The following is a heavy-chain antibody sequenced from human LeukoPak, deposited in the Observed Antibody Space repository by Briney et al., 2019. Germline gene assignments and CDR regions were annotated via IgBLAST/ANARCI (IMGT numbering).Heavy chain of an antibody. V-gene: IGHV3-11*06. CDR2: ISSSSSYI. CDR3: ARDADTYYDSSGYPDY. J-gene: IGHJ4*02. CDR1: GFTFSDYY. Sequence: KSGGSLRLSCAASGFTFSDYYMSWIRQAPGKGLEWVSSISSSSSYIYYADSVKGRFTISRDNTKNSLYLQMNSLRAEDTAVYYCARDADTYYDSSGYPDYWGQGTLVTVSS. D-gene: IGHD3-22*01.